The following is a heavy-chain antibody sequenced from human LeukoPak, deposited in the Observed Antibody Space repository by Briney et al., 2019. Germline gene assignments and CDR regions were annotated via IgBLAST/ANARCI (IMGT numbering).Heavy chain of an antibody. J-gene: IGHJ4*02. CDR2: ISSSSSYI. D-gene: IGHD1-26*01. CDR3: ARVLGGGSLDY. CDR1: GFTFSNAW. V-gene: IGHV3-21*01. Sequence: GGSLRLSCTASGFTFSNAWMSWVRQAPGKGLEWVSSISSSSSYIYYADSVKGRFTISRDNAKNSLYLQMNSLRAEDTAVYYCARVLGGGSLDYWGQGTLVTVSS.